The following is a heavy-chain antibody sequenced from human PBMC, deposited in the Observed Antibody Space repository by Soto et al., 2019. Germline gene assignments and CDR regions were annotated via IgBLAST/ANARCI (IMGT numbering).Heavy chain of an antibody. D-gene: IGHD5-12*01. CDR3: ARDLGSGYDRGEY. CDR1: GDTFTNHV. J-gene: IGHJ4*02. CDR2: IISLFGTQ. V-gene: IGHV1-69*12. Sequence: QVQLVQSGGEVKKPGSSVKVSCKASGDTFTNHVFNWVRQAPGQGLEWRGGIISLFGTQHYAQRFQGRVTITADESTATSYLPLSSRPSEDTAVYYCARDLGSGYDRGEYWGQGTRVTVSS.